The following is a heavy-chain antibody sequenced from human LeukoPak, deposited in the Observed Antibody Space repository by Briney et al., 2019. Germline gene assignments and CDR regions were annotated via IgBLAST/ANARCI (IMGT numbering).Heavy chain of an antibody. V-gene: IGHV3-23*01. CDR1: GFNFSSYA. D-gene: IGHD3-10*01. J-gene: IGHJ4*02. CDR2: IRAGGGDT. Sequence: GGSLRLSCTASGFNFSSYAMTWVRQAPGKGLDWVSTIRAGGGDTFYSDSVKGRFSISRDNSKNTLVLQMDSLRADDTAIYYCAKILASGSGSYWGQGTLVLVSS. CDR3: AKILASGSGSY.